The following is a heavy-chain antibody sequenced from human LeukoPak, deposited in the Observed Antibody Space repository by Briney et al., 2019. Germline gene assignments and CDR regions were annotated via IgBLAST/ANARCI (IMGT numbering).Heavy chain of an antibody. CDR1: GFTFSTYA. Sequence: GGSLRLSCAASGFTFSTYATSWVRQAPGKGPEWVSAISGSGGGTYYADSVKGRFTISRDNSKNTLYLQMNSLRAEDTAIYYCAKDGENFGDYWGQGTLVTVSS. CDR3: AKDGENFGDY. V-gene: IGHV3-23*01. D-gene: IGHD3-3*01. CDR2: ISGSGGGT. J-gene: IGHJ4*02.